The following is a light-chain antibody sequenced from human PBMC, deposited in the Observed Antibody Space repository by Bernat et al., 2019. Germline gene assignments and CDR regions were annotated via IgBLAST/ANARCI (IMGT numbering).Light chain of an antibody. J-gene: IGLJ3*02. CDR3: SSYTSSSTLFV. V-gene: IGLV2-14*01. Sequence: QSALTQPASVSGSPGQSITISCTGTSSDVGGYNYVSWYQQYPGKAPQLMIYDVSNRPSGVSNRFSGSKSGNTASLTISGLQAEDEADYYCSSYTSSSTLFVFGGGTKLTVL. CDR1: SSDVGGYNY. CDR2: DVS.